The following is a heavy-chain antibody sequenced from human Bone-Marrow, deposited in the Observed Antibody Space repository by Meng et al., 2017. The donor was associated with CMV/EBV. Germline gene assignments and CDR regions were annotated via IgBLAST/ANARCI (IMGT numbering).Heavy chain of an antibody. J-gene: IGHJ5*02. CDR2: INPSGGST. CDR3: ARDRPFCSSTSCHPHAYSWFDP. Sequence: ASVKVSCKASGYTFTSYYMHWVRQAPGQGLEWMGIINPSGGSTSYAQKFQGRVTMTRDTSTSTVYMELSSLRSEDTAVYYCARDRPFCSSTSCHPHAYSWFDPWGQGTLVTVSS. D-gene: IGHD2-2*01. CDR1: GYTFTSYY. V-gene: IGHV1-46*01.